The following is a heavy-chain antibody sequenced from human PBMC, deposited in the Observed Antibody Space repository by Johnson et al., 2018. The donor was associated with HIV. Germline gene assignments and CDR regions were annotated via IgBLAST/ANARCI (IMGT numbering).Heavy chain of an antibody. V-gene: IGHV3-15*01. Sequence: VQLVESGGGLVQPGGSLRLSCAASEFTFSYAWMNWVRQAPGKGLEWVGRIKSKTDGGTTDYAAPVKGRFSISRDDSKNTLYLQMNNLKTEDTALYYCTRVVVITQEKWGQGTMVTVSS. CDR1: EFTFSYAW. CDR3: TRVVVITQEK. J-gene: IGHJ3*01. D-gene: IGHD3-22*01. CDR2: IKSKTDGGTT.